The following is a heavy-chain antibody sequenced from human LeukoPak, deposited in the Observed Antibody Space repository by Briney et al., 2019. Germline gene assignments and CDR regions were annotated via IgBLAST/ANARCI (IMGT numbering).Heavy chain of an antibody. CDR2: ISWNSGSI. CDR1: GFTFDDYA. CDR3: SKDIRSSGPPYYFDY. Sequence: HSGGSLRLSCAASGFTFDDYAMHWVRHAPGKGLEWVSGISWNSGSIGYADSVKGRFTISRDNAKNSLYLQMNSLRAEDTALYYCSKDIRSSGPPYYFDYWGQGTLVTVSS. V-gene: IGHV3-9*01. J-gene: IGHJ4*02. D-gene: IGHD6-19*01.